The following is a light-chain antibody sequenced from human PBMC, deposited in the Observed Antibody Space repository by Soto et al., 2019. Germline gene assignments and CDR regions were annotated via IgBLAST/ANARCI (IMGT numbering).Light chain of an antibody. CDR3: QQRATWPPFT. CDR2: GAS. Sequence: EIAMTQSPATLSVSPGERATLSCRASQSINSNLAWYQQKPGLAPRLLVYGASTRATGIPGRFSGSGSGTEFTLTISSLEPEDFAVYYCQQRATWPPFTFGPGTKVDLK. J-gene: IGKJ3*01. CDR1: QSINSN. V-gene: IGKV3-15*01.